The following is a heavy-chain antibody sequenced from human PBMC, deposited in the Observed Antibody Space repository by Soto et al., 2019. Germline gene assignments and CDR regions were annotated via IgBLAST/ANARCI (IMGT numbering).Heavy chain of an antibody. V-gene: IGHV3-23*01. D-gene: IGHD3-9*01. CDR2: ISGSGGST. CDR3: AKRHYDILTGQGALGYYGMDV. CDR1: GFTFGSYA. Sequence: EVQLLESGGGLVQPGGSLRLSCAASGFTFGSYAMSWVRQAPGKGLEWVSAISGSGGSTYYADSVKGRFTISRDNSKNTLYLQMNSLRAEDTAVYYCAKRHYDILTGQGALGYYGMDVWGQGTTVTVSS. J-gene: IGHJ6*02.